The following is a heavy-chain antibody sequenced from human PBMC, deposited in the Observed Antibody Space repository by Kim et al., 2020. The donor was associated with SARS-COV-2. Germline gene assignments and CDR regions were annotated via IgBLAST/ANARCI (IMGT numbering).Heavy chain of an antibody. Sequence: RYHANSVKGRFTISRDNSKNTLYLQMDSLRAEGTAVYYCARDLNGAGDFWGQGTRVTVSS. CDR2: R. V-gene: IGHV3-64*01. J-gene: IGHJ4*02. D-gene: IGHD2-8*01. CDR3: ARDLNGAGDF.